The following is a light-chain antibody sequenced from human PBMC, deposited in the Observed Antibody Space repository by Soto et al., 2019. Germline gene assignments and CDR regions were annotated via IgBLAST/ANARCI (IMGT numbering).Light chain of an antibody. CDR3: QHYYSTPRT. CDR1: QSVLSSSNNKNH. J-gene: IGKJ1*01. CDR2: WAS. Sequence: DIVMTQSPDSLAVSLGERATINCKSSQSVLSSSNNKNHFAWYQQTAGQPPKVVITWASTREAGVPDRFSGSGSGTDFTLTISCLQAEDVAVYYCQHYYSTPRTFGQGTKVDIK. V-gene: IGKV4-1*01.